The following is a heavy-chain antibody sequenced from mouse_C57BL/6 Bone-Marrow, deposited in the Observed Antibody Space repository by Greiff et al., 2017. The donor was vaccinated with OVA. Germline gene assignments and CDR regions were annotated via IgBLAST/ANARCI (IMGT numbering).Heavy chain of an antibody. CDR3: AKGGSSSYYFDY. Sequence: VQLVESGPGLVQPSQSLSITCTVSGFSLTSYGVHWVRQSPGKGLEWLGVIWSGGSTDYNAAFMYRLGITKDNSKSQVFFKMNSLQADDTAIYYCAKGGSSSYYFDYWGQGTTLTVSS. J-gene: IGHJ2*01. D-gene: IGHD1-1*01. CDR2: IWSGGST. V-gene: IGHV2-5*01. CDR1: GFSLTSYG.